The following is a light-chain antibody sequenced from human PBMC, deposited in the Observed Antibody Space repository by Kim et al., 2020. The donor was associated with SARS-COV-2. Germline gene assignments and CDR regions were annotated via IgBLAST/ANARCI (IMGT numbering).Light chain of an antibody. CDR3: HQTNSLRYT. CDR2: YVS. J-gene: IGKJ2*01. CDR1: QSIGSS. Sequence: EIVLTQSPDFQSVTSKEKVTITCRASQSIGSSLHWYQQKPDQSPTLLIKYVSQSISGVPSRFSGSGSGTDFTHTINSLEAEYAAVYYCHQTNSLRYTFCQETKLEI. V-gene: IGKV6D-21*02.